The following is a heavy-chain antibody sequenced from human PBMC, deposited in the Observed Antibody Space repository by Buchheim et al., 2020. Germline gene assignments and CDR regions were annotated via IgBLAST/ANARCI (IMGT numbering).Heavy chain of an antibody. CDR2: LKEDGSEI. V-gene: IGHV3-7*01. Sequence: EVQLVDSGGDLVQPGGSLRLSCAASGFTFSDYWMTWVRQAPGKGLEWVANLKEDGSEISYVDSVKGRFTISGDNAKNSLYLQMNSLRAEDTAVYYCARDSQRYCSGGSCYYGEPYFDYWGQGTL. CDR1: GFTFSDYW. CDR3: ARDSQRYCSGGSCYYGEPYFDY. J-gene: IGHJ4*02. D-gene: IGHD2-15*01.